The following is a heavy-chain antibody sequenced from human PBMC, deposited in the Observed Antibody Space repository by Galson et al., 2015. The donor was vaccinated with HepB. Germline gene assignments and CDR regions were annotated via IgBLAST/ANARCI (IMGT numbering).Heavy chain of an antibody. CDR2: IRSKANSYAT. CDR3: TRGMTSRGAAFDN. V-gene: IGHV3-73*01. CDR1: GFTFSGSA. D-gene: IGHD1-20*01. Sequence: SLRLSCAASGFTFSGSAMHWVRQASGKGLEWVGRIRSKANSYATAYAASVKGRFTISRDDSKNTAYLQMNSLKTEDTAVYYCTRGMTSRGAAFDNWGQGTLVTVSS. J-gene: IGHJ4*02.